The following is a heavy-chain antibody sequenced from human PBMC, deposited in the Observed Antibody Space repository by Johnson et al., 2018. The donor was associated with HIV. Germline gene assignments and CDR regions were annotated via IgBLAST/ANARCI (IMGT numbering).Heavy chain of an antibody. CDR3: AKDMGYSSFGYGFDI. CDR2: INWNGART. V-gene: IGHV3-20*04. CDR1: GFTFDDYG. Sequence: VQLVESGGGVVRPGGSLRLSCAAAGFTFDDYGMSWVRQAPGKGLEWVSTINWNGARTGYVDSMKGRFTISRDNSENSLYLQMNSLRPEDTALYYCAKDMGYSSFGYGFDIWGQGTMVTVSS. D-gene: IGHD6-13*01. J-gene: IGHJ3*02.